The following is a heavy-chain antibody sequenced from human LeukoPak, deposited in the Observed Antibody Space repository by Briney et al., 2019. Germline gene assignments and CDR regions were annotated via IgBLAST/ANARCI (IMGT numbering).Heavy chain of an antibody. J-gene: IGHJ4*02. V-gene: IGHV3-33*01. CDR3: ARDYYDSSGYCDY. Sequence: GGSLRLSCAASGFTFSSYGMHWVRQAPGKGLEWVAVIWYDGSNKYYADSVKGRFTISRDNSKSTLYLQMNSLRAEDTAVYYCARDYYDSSGYCDYWGQGTLVTVSS. D-gene: IGHD3-22*01. CDR1: GFTFSSYG. CDR2: IWYDGSNK.